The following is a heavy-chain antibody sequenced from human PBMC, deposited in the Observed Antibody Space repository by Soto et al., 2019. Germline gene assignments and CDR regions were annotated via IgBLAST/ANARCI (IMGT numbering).Heavy chain of an antibody. J-gene: IGHJ4*02. CDR2: INHSGST. CDR3: ARGNEMATILFDY. CDR1: GGSFSGYY. Sequence: QVQLQQWGAGLLKPSETLSLTCAVYGGSFSGYYWSWIRQPPGKGREWIGEINHSGSTNYNPSLKSRVTISVDTSKNQFSLKLSSVTAADTAVYYCARGNEMATILFDYWGQGTLVTVSS. V-gene: IGHV4-34*01. D-gene: IGHD5-12*01.